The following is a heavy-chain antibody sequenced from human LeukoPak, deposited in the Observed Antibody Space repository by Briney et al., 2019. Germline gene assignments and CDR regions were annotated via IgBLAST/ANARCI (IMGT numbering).Heavy chain of an antibody. CDR1: GYTFTSYY. J-gene: IGHJ3*02. D-gene: IGHD3-16*01. V-gene: IGHV1-46*01. Sequence: ASVKVSCKASGYTFTSYYMHWVRQAPGQGLEWMGIINPSGGSTSYAQKLQGRVTMTRDMSTSTVYMELSSLRSEDTAVYYCARRSMTGGAFDIWGQGTMVTVSS. CDR3: ARRSMTGGAFDI. CDR2: INPSGGST.